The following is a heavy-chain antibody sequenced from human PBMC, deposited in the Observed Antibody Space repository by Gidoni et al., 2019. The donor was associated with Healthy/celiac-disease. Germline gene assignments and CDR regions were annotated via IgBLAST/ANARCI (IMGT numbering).Heavy chain of an antibody. V-gene: IGHV1-18*04. Sequence: QVQLVQSGAEVKKPGASVKVYCKASGYTLTSYGISWVRQAPGQGLEWMGWISAYNVNTNYAQKPQRRVTMTTDTSTSTAYMELRSLRSDDTAVYYCARSPLDSGSYYTFDYWGQGTLVTVSS. J-gene: IGHJ4*02. D-gene: IGHD3-10*01. CDR3: ARSPLDSGSYYTFDY. CDR2: ISAYNVNT. CDR1: GYTLTSYG.